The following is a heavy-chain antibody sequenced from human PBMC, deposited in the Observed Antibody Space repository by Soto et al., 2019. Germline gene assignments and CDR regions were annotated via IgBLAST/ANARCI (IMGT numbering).Heavy chain of an antibody. CDR1: GFSYSSSV. V-gene: IGHV3-23*01. CDR2: FRESGGTT. Sequence: GGSLRLSCAASGFSYSSSVMSWVCQAPGKRLEWVSTFRESGGTTHYADPVKGQFTISRDTSNNILFLQMNSLRAEDTAIYYCTKDSHWAIISPTHDYRGQGTLVTVSS. CDR3: TKDSHWAIISPTHDY. J-gene: IGHJ4*02. D-gene: IGHD2-2*01.